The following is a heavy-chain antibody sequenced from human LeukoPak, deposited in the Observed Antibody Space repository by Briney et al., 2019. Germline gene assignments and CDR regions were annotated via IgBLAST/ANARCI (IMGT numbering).Heavy chain of an antibody. CDR2: ISDSGNT. CDR1: GGSIRSNY. V-gene: IGHV4-59*01. J-gene: IGHJ4*02. CDR3: ARRAPGYSSSWYGDFDY. Sequence: SETLSLTCTVSGGSIRSNYWSWIRQPPGKGLEWIGCISDSGNTNYIPSLKSRVSISVDSSKNQLSLRLSSVTAADTAVYYCARRAPGYSSSWYGDFDYWGQGTLVTVSS. D-gene: IGHD6-13*01.